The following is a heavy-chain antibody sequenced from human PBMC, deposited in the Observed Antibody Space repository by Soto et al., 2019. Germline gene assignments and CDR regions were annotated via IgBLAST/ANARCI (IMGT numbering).Heavy chain of an antibody. V-gene: IGHV4-34*01. J-gene: IGHJ5*02. CDR2: ISHSGTT. Sequence: QVQLQQWGARILKPSETLSLTCAVYTGSFSGYSWTWIHQPPGRGLEWIGEISHSGTTNFNPSLKSRVTISVDTSKNQFSLKLGSVTAADTGVYYCARRTPGGSETYYNSWFDPWGQGTLVTVSS. CDR3: ARRTPGGSETYYNSWFDP. D-gene: IGHD3-10*01. CDR1: TGSFSGYS.